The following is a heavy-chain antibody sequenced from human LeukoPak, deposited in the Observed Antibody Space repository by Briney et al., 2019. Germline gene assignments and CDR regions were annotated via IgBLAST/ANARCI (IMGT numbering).Heavy chain of an antibody. V-gene: IGHV3-33*01. CDR3: AGVGSAHYYYYYGMDV. Sequence: GSLRLSCAASGFTFSSYGMHWVRQAPGKGLEWVAVIWYDGSNKYYADSVKGRFTISRDNSKNTLYLQMNSLRAEDTAVYYCAGVGSAHYYYYYGMDVWGQGTTVTVSS. J-gene: IGHJ6*02. CDR1: GFTFSSYG. CDR2: IWYDGSNK.